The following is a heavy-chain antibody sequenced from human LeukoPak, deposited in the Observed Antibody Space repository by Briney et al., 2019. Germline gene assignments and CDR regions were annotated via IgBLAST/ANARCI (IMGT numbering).Heavy chain of an antibody. CDR1: GGSFSGYY. V-gene: IGHV4-34*01. CDR2: INHSGST. Sequence: SETLSLTCAVYGGSFSGYYWSWIRQPPGKGLEWIGEINHSGSTNYNPSLKSRVTISVDTSKNQFSLKLSSVTAADTAVHYCATAIQNWFDPWGQGTLVTVSS. CDR3: ATAIQNWFDP. J-gene: IGHJ5*02.